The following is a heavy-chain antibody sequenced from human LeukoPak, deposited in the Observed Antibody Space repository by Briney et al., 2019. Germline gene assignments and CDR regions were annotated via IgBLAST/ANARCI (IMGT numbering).Heavy chain of an antibody. D-gene: IGHD3-22*01. CDR1: GGSLSTHH. V-gene: IGHV4-34*01. J-gene: IGHJ4*02. CDR3: ALWDLSSGYLFDY. CDR2: INHSGST. Sequence: SETLSLTCVVSGGSLSTHHWSWIRQPPGKGLEWIGEINHSGSTNYNPSLKSRVTISVDTSKNQFSLKLSSVTAADTAVYYCALWDLSSGYLFDYWGQGTLVTVSS.